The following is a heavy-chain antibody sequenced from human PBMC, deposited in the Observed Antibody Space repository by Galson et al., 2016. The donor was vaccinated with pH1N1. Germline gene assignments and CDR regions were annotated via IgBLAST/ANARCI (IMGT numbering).Heavy chain of an antibody. J-gene: IGHJ6*02. CDR2: IYHSDSDT. V-gene: IGHV5-51*01. D-gene: IGHD3-10*01. CDR1: GYSFTNYW. CDR3: ARGSGSPHSYYYYGMDV. Sequence: QSGAEVKKPGKSLKISCKGSGYSFTNYWIGWVRQMPGKGLEWMGIIYHSDSDTRYSPSFPGQVTISADKSISTAYLQWSSLKASDTAIYYCARGSGSPHSYYYYGMDVWGQGTTVTVSS.